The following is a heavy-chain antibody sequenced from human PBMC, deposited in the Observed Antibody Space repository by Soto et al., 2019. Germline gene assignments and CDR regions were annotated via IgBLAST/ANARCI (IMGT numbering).Heavy chain of an antibody. D-gene: IGHD5-12*01. CDR3: ARDNMATFDYHYYGMDV. V-gene: IGHV4-59*01. CDR2: VHFSGGT. J-gene: IGHJ6*02. Sequence: WTWIRQPPGKGLEWIGYVHFSGGTNYNPSLESRVTISIDTSRDQFSLELTSLTAADTAVYFCARDNMATFDYHYYGMDVWGQGTTVTVSS.